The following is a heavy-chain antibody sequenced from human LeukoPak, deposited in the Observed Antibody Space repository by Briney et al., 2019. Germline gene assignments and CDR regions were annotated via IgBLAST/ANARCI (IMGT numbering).Heavy chain of an antibody. CDR1: GFTFSSYA. CDR2: ISYDGSNK. Sequence: GGSLRLSCAASGFTFSSYAMHWVRQAPGKGLEWVAVISYDGSNKYYADSVKGRFTISRDNSKNTLYLQMNSLRAEDTAVYYCASECGGDCYPPFDYWGQGTLVTVSS. CDR3: ASECGGDCYPPFDY. D-gene: IGHD2-21*02. V-gene: IGHV3-30*04. J-gene: IGHJ4*02.